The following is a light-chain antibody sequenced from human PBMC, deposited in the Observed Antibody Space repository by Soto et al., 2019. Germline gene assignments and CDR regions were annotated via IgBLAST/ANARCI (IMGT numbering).Light chain of an antibody. Sequence: QSVLTQPPSASGSPGQSVTIACTGTSSDVGYYNYVSWYQQPPGKAPKLLIYDVSKRPSGVPDRFSGSKSGNTASLTVSGLQAEDEGDYYCSSYTRSSTSYVFGTGTKVTVL. J-gene: IGLJ1*01. CDR1: SSDVGYYNY. CDR2: DVS. CDR3: SSYTRSSTSYV. V-gene: IGLV2-18*02.